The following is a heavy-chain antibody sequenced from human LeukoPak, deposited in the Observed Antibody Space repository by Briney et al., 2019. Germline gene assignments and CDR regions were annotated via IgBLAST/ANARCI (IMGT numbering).Heavy chain of an antibody. V-gene: IGHV3-9*03. D-gene: IGHD6-19*01. CDR3: AKDISSGFASFDY. J-gene: IGHJ4*02. CDR2: ISWNSGSI. Sequence: GGSLRLSCAASGFTFDDYAMHWVRQAPGKGLEWVSGISWNSGSIGYADSVKGRFTISRDNAKNSLYLQMNSLRAEDMALYYCAKDISSGFASFDYWGQGTLVTVSS. CDR1: GFTFDDYA.